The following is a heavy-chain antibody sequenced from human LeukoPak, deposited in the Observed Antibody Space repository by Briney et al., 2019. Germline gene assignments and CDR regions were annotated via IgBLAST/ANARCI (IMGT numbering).Heavy chain of an antibody. Sequence: PGGSLRLSCAASGFTVSSDHMTRARQAPGKGLEWVSVIYTDGTTYYGDSVKGRFTISRDNSKNTLFLQMNSLRVEDTAVYYCARHFWAPWGQGTLVTVSS. CDR1: GFTVSSDH. J-gene: IGHJ5*02. CDR2: IYTDGTT. D-gene: IGHD7-27*01. CDR3: ARHFWAP. V-gene: IGHV3-66*04.